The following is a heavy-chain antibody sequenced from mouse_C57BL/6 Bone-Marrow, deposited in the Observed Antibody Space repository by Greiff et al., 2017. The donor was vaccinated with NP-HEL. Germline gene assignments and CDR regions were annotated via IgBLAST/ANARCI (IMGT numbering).Heavy chain of an antibody. D-gene: IGHD1-1*01. CDR3: ARYGSTWFAC. CDR1: GYTFTSSG. V-gene: IGHV1-81*01. CDR2: IYPRSGNT. J-gene: IGHJ3*01. Sequence: QVQLQQSGAELARPGASVQLSCKASGYTFTSSGISWVKQRTGQGLEWIGEIYPRSGNTYSNEKFKGKATLTADKSSSTAYMELRSLTSEDSAGYFCARYGSTWFACWGQGTLVTVAA.